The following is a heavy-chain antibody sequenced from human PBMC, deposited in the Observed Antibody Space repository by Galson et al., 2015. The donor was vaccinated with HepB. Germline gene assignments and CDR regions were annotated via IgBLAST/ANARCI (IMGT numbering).Heavy chain of an antibody. V-gene: IGHV3-21*06. CDR3: ARDSGSGYSYYFDY. Sequence: SLRLSCAASGFTFSSYSMNWVRQAPGKGLEWVSSISSSSRYIYYGDSVKGRFTISRDNAKNSLYLQMSSLRAEDTAVYYSARDSGSGYSYYFDYWGQGTLVTVSS. CDR1: GFTFSSYS. CDR2: ISSSSRYI. J-gene: IGHJ4*02. D-gene: IGHD3-22*01.